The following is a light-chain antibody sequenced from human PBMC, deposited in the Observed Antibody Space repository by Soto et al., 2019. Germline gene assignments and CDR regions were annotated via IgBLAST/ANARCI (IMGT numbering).Light chain of an antibody. V-gene: IGKV3-20*01. CDR2: GAG. CDR3: QQYATSPLT. Sequence: EIVLTQSPGTLSLSPGERATLSCRASQSVISSYLAWYQQKPGQAPRRLIYGAGNRATGIPDRFSGSWSETDFTLTISRLEPEDFAVYYCQQYATSPLTFGGGTKVEIK. J-gene: IGKJ4*01. CDR1: QSVISSY.